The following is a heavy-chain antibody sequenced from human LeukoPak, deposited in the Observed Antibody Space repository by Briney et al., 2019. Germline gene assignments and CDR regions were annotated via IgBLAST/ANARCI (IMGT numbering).Heavy chain of an antibody. J-gene: IGHJ4*02. CDR3: ARGVYIAAAQYGY. D-gene: IGHD6-13*01. CDR1: GGSMSSYY. Sequence: SETLSLTCTVSGGSMSSYYWSWIRQPPGKGLEWIGYIYYGGTTNYNPSLKSRVTISVDTSKNQFSLKLRSVTAADTAVYYCARGVYIAAAQYGYWGQGTLVTVSS. CDR2: IYYGGTT. V-gene: IGHV4-59*01.